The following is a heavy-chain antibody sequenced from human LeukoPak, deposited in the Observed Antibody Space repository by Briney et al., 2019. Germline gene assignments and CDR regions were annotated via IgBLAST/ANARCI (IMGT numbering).Heavy chain of an antibody. CDR3: ASRHYDFGYY. D-gene: IGHD4-17*01. V-gene: IGHV3-30*04. Sequence: GESLRLSCAASGFTFSTYPMHWVRQAPGKGLEWVAVISYDGSNKYYADSVKGRFTISRDNSKNTLYLQMNSLRAEDTAIYYRASRHYDFGYYWGQGTLVTVSS. CDR2: ISYDGSNK. J-gene: IGHJ4*02. CDR1: GFTFSTYP.